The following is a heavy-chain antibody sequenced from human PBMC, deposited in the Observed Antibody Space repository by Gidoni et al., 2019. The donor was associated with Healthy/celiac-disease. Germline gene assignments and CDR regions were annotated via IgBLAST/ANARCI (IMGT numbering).Heavy chain of an antibody. CDR1: GFSLSPSGMC. V-gene: IGHV2-70*01. Sequence: QVTLRESGPALVKPTQTLTLTCTFSGFSLSPSGMCVSWIRQPPGKALEWLALIDWDDDKYYSTSLKTRLTISKDTSKNQVVLTMTNMDPVDTATYYCARIRGIAVAGRGAPGAFDIWGQGTMVTVSS. D-gene: IGHD6-19*01. J-gene: IGHJ3*02. CDR3: ARIRGIAVAGRGAPGAFDI. CDR2: IDWDDDK.